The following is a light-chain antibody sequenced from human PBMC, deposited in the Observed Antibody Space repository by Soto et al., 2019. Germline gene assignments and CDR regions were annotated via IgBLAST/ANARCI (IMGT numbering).Light chain of an antibody. CDR1: QGISSY. Sequence: VIWMTHAPCLRSASKVDRGTISFRMSQGISSYLAWYQQKPGKAPNIMIYVASSLQSEVKSRFSGSGSGTDFTLTITSMQPEDFATYYCKKSYGTQINCGKGKRREIK. V-gene: IGKV1D-8*03. CDR3: KKSYGTQIN. CDR2: VAS. J-gene: IGKJ5*01.